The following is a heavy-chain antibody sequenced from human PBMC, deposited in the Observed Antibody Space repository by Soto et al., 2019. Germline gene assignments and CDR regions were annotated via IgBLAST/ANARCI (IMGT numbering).Heavy chain of an antibody. Sequence: GRSLRLSCAASGFTFRSYWMHWVRQAPGKGLVWVSRINRDGSSTSYADSVKGRVTISRDTAKNTLYLQMNSLRAEDTAVYYCAREIVTTGEYYFDSWGLGTLVTVSS. V-gene: IGHV3-74*01. CDR2: INRDGSST. J-gene: IGHJ4*02. D-gene: IGHD1-1*01. CDR3: AREIVTTGEYYFDS. CDR1: GFTFRSYW.